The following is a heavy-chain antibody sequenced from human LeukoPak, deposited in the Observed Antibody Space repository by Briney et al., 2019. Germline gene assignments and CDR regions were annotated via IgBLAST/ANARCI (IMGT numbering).Heavy chain of an antibody. CDR2: ISGSGGST. J-gene: IGHJ3*02. D-gene: IGHD6-19*01. V-gene: IGHV3-23*01. CDR1: GFTFSSYA. Sequence: GGSLRLSCAASGFTFSSYAMGWVRQAPGEGLEWVSAISGSGGSTYYADSVKGRFTISRDNAKNSLYLQMNSLRAEDTAVYYCASRPGYSSGWYPNPHAFDIWGQGTMVTVSS. CDR3: ASRPGYSSGWYPNPHAFDI.